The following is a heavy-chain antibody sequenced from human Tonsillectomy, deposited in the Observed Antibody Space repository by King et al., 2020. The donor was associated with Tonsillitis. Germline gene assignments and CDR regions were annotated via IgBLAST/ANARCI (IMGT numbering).Heavy chain of an antibody. Sequence: VQLVESGAEVKKPGASVKVSCKASGYTFTGYYMHWVRQAPGQGLEWMGWINPNSGGTNYAQKFQGRVTMTRDTSISTAYMELSRLRSDETAVYYCARGYYDFWSGYYTGYYFDYWGQGTLVTVSS. J-gene: IGHJ4*02. CDR1: GYTFTGYY. D-gene: IGHD3-3*01. CDR3: ARGYYDFWSGYYTGYYFDY. V-gene: IGHV1-2*02. CDR2: INPNSGGT.